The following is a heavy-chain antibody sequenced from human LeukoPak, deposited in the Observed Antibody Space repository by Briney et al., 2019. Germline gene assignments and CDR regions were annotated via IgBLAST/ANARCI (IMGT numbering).Heavy chain of an antibody. CDR2: ISAYNGHT. J-gene: IGHJ4*02. CDR3: ARQVFYYDTSGYYDDDY. CDR1: GYTFTSYG. V-gene: IGHV1-18*01. D-gene: IGHD3-22*01. Sequence: ASVKVSCKASGYTFTSYGISWVRQAPGQGLEWMGWISAYNGHTNYAQKFQDRVTMTTDTSTSTAHMELRSLRSDDTAVYYCARQVFYYDTSGYYDDDYWGQGTLVTVSS.